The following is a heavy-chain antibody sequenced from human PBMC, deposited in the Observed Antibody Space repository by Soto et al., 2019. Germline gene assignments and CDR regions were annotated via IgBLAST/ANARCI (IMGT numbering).Heavy chain of an antibody. J-gene: IGHJ6*02. CDR1: GYSFTSYW. Sequence: PGESLKISCKGSGYSFTSYWIGWVRQMPGKGLEWMGIIYPGDSDTRYSPSLQGQVTISADKSISTAYLQWSSLKASDTAMYYCARRGYSYGVVYYYYGMDVWGQGTTVTVSS. CDR2: IYPGDSDT. V-gene: IGHV5-51*01. CDR3: ARRGYSYGVVYYYYGMDV. D-gene: IGHD5-18*01.